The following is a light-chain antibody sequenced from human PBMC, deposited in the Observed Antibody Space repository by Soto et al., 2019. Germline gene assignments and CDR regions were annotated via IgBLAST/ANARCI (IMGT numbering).Light chain of an antibody. CDR3: QRTYNAPFT. J-gene: IGKJ3*01. CDR1: QTINNK. CDR2: AAS. V-gene: IGKV1-39*01. Sequence: DIQMTQSPSTLSASVGDRVTITCRASQTINNKLAWYQKKPGKAPRVLITAASTLQSGVPSRFSGSGSGTDFTLTINNLQPEDFATYYCQRTYNAPFTFGPGTKVAIK.